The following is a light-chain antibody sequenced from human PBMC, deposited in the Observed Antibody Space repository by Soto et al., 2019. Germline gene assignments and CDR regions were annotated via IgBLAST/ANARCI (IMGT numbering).Light chain of an antibody. J-gene: IGKJ2*02. CDR1: QFVSSSY. CDR3: LQYGSSPRT. V-gene: IGKV3-20*01. CDR2: GAS. Sequence: ESVLTQSPGTLSLSPGERATLSCRASQFVSSSYLAWYQQKPGQAPRLLIYGASSRATGIPDRFSGSGSGTDFTLTISRLEPEDFALYYCLQYGSSPRTFGQGTKLEIK.